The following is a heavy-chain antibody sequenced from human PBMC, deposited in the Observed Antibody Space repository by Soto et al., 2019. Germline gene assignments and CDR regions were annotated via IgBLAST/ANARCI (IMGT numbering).Heavy chain of an antibody. CDR3: ARDRAAPSTYYHYYYMAV. CDR2: IKQDGSEK. D-gene: IGHD2-15*01. J-gene: IGHJ6*03. Sequence: PGGSLRLSCAASGFTFSSYWMSWVRQAPGKGLEWVANIKQDGSEKYYVDSVKGRFTISRDNAKNLLYLQMNSLRAEDTAVYYCARDRAAPSTYYHYYYMAVWGKGTTVTVSS. CDR1: GFTFSSYW. V-gene: IGHV3-7*01.